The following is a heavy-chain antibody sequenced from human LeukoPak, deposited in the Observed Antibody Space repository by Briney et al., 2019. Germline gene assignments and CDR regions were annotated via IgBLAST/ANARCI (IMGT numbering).Heavy chain of an antibody. CDR2: IYYSGST. D-gene: IGHD1-26*01. Sequence: SETLSLTCTVSGGSISTYYWNWIRQPPGKGLEWIGNIYYSGSTNYNPSLQSRVIISLDTSKNRFSLNLSSVTAADTVVYFCARADSSGSFRNWFDPWGQGTLVTVSS. J-gene: IGHJ5*02. V-gene: IGHV4-59*01. CDR3: ARADSSGSFRNWFDP. CDR1: GGSISTYY.